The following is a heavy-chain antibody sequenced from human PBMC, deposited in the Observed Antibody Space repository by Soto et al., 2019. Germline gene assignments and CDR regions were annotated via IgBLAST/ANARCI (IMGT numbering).Heavy chain of an antibody. CDR2: ISYDGSNR. Sequence: ESGGGVVQPGRSLRLSCAASGFTFSSYALHWVRQAPGKGLEWVTVISYDGSNRYYADSVKGRFTISRDNSKNTLFLQMNSLRPEDTALYYCARDKSPSAGSARYFYYGMDVWGRGTAVTVSS. CDR1: GFTFSSYA. J-gene: IGHJ6*02. CDR3: ARDKSPSAGSARYFYYGMDV. V-gene: IGHV3-30*04.